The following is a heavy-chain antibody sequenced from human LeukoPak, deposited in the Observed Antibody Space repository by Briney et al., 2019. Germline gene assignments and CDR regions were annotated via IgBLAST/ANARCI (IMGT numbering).Heavy chain of an antibody. J-gene: IGHJ4*02. V-gene: IGHV4-38-2*01. D-gene: IGHD3-22*01. CDR3: ARGPDSSGYLGY. CDR1: GYSISSGYY. Sequence: SETLSLTCAVSGYSISSGYYWGWIRQPPGKGLEWIGSIYHSGSTYYNPSLKSRVIISVDTSKNQFSLKLSSVTAADTAVYYCARGPDSSGYLGYWGQGTLVTVSS. CDR2: IYHSGST.